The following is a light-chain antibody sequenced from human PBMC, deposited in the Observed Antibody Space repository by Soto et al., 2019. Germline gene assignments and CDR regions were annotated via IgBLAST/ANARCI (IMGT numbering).Light chain of an antibody. CDR3: SSYTTSNTLV. Sequence: QSALTQPASVSGSPGQSITISCTGTSSDVGAYTYVSWYQQHPGKAPKPMIFEVSDRPSGVSNRFSGSKSGNTASLTISGLQAEDEADYYCSSYTTSNTLVFGGGTKVTVL. CDR2: EVS. V-gene: IGLV2-14*01. CDR1: SSDVGAYTY. J-gene: IGLJ2*01.